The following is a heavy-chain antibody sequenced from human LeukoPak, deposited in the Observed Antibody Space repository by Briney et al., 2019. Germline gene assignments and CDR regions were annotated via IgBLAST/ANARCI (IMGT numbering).Heavy chain of an antibody. CDR1: GGSISSYY. Sequence: SETLSLTCTASGGSISSYYWSWIRQPPGKGLEWIGYIYYSGSTNYNPSLKSRVTISVDTSKNQFSLKLSSVTAADTAVYYCARVVRDGYNYYFDYWGQGTLVTVSS. V-gene: IGHV4-59*01. CDR2: IYYSGST. CDR3: ARVVRDGYNYYFDY. D-gene: IGHD5-24*01. J-gene: IGHJ4*02.